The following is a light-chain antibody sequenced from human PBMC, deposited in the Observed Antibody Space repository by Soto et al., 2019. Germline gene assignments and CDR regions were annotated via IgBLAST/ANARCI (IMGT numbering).Light chain of an antibody. CDR3: TSYTTTSTDV. CDR2: EVT. V-gene: IGLV2-14*01. CDR1: SSDVGDYDY. Sequence: QSVLTQPASVSGSRGQSITISCTGPSSDVGDYDYVSCYQQYPGKAPKFMIYEVTNRPSGVSHRFSGSKSGTTASLAISGLHAEDEADDYCTSYTTTSTDVFGTGTKVTVL. J-gene: IGLJ1*01.